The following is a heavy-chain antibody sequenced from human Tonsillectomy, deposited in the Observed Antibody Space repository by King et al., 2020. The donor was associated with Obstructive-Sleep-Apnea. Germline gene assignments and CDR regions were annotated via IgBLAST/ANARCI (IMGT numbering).Heavy chain of an antibody. V-gene: IGHV3-30*04. CDR2: ISYDGSNK. CDR3: ARDAPYSYGTFDAFDI. Sequence: VQLVESGGGVVQPGRSLRLSCAASGFTFSSYAMHWVRQAPGKGLEWVAGISYDGSNKYYADSVKGRFTISRDNSKNTLYLQMNSLRAEDTAVYYCARDAPYSYGTFDAFDIWGQGTMVTVSS. J-gene: IGHJ3*02. D-gene: IGHD5-18*01. CDR1: GFTFSSYA.